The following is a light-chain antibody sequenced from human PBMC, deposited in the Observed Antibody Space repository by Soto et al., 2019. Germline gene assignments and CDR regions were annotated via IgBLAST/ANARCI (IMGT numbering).Light chain of an antibody. Sequence: QSALTQPPSASGSPGQSVTISCTGTSSDVGGYNYVSWYQQHPGKAPKLMIYEVSKRPSGVPDRFSGSKSGNTASLTVSGLQAEDEADYYGSSYAGSNNLGVFGTGTKVTLL. J-gene: IGLJ1*01. CDR2: EVS. CDR3: SSYAGSNNLGV. CDR1: SSDVGGYNY. V-gene: IGLV2-8*01.